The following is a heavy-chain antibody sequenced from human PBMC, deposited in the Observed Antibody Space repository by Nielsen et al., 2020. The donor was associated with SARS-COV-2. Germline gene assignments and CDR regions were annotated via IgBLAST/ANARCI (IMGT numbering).Heavy chain of an antibody. CDR1: GYTFTSYY. V-gene: IGHV1-46*01. D-gene: IGHD6-6*01. J-gene: IGHJ6*03. CDR3: ARARYSSSDYYYYMDV. Sequence: ASVKVSCKASGYTFTSYYMHWVRQAPGQGLEWMGIINPSGGSTSYAQKFQGRVTMTRDTSTSTVYMELSSLRSEDTAVYYCARARYSSSDYYYYMDVWGKGTTVTVSS. CDR2: INPSGGST.